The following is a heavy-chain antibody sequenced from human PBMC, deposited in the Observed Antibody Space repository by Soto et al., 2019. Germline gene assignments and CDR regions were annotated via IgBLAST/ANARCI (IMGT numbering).Heavy chain of an antibody. D-gene: IGHD3-9*01. CDR2: FDPEDGET. CDR3: ETVSRIRYFDWLHLLG. Sequence: GASVKVSCKVSGYTLTELSMHWVRQAPGKGLEWMGGFDPEDGETIYAQKFQGRVTMTEDTSTDTAYMELSSLRSEDTAVYYCETVSRIRYFDWLHLLGWGQGTLVTVSS. V-gene: IGHV1-24*01. CDR1: GYTLTELS. J-gene: IGHJ4*02.